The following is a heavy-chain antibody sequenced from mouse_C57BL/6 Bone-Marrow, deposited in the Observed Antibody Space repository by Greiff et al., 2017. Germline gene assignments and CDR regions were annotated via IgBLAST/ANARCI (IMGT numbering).Heavy chain of an antibody. D-gene: IGHD3-2*01. CDR2: IYPRSGNT. Sequence: QVQLQQSGAELARPGASVKLSCKASGYTFTSYGISWVKQRPGQGLEWIGEIYPRSGNTYYNEKFKGKATLTADKSSSTAYMELRSLTSEDSAVYFCAREKTARDYYAMDYWGQGTSVTVSS. CDR3: AREKTARDYYAMDY. CDR1: GYTFTSYG. J-gene: IGHJ4*01. V-gene: IGHV1-81*01.